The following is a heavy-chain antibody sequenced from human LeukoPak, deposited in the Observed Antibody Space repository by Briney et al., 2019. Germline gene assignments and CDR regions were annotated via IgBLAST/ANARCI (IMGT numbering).Heavy chain of an antibody. CDR3: ARGSGGSSWSPPIGY. V-gene: IGHV4-38-2*02. CDR2: IYHSGST. CDR1: GYSISSGYY. D-gene: IGHD6-13*01. J-gene: IGHJ4*02. Sequence: LETLSLTCTVSGYSISSGYYWGWIRQPPGKGLEWIGSIYHSGSTYYNPSLKSRVTISVDTSKNQFSLKLSSVTAADTAVYYCARGSGGSSWSPPIGYWGQGTLVTVSS.